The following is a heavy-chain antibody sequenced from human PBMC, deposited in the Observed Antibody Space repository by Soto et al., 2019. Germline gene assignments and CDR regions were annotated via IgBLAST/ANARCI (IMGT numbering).Heavy chain of an antibody. J-gene: IGHJ5*02. Sequence: PSETLSLTCAVSGVSISSGGYSWSWIRQPPGKGLECIGYIYHSGSTYYNPSLKSRVTISVDRSKNQFSLKLSSVTAADTAVYYCASRPSGSGFDPWGQGTLVTVSS. V-gene: IGHV4-30-2*01. CDR2: IYHSGST. CDR1: GVSISSGGYS. D-gene: IGHD1-26*01. CDR3: ASRPSGSGFDP.